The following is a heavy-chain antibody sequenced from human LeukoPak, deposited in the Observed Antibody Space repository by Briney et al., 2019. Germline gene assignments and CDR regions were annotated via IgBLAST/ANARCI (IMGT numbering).Heavy chain of an antibody. D-gene: IGHD3/OR15-3a*01. CDR3: ARASLILKGPQKLYYFDY. J-gene: IGHJ4*02. V-gene: IGHV1-8*03. Sequence: ASVKVSCKASGYTFTSYDINWVRQATAQGLEWMGWMNPNSGNTDYAQKFQGRFTITINTSISTAYMELSSLRSEDTAVYYCARASLILKGPQKLYYFDYWGQGTLVSASS. CDR2: MNPNSGNT. CDR1: GYTFTSYD.